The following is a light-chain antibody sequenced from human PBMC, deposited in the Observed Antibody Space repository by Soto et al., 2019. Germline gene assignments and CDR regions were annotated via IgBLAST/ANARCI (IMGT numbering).Light chain of an antibody. CDR3: QQYGSSIFT. CDR1: QSVSRSY. J-gene: IGKJ3*01. V-gene: IGKV3-20*01. Sequence: EIVLTQSPGTLSLSPGERATLSCRASQSVSRSYLGWYQQKPGQAPRLLIYGASTRATGIPDRFSGSGSGTDFTLTISRLEPEDFAVYYCQQYGSSIFTFGPGTKVDIK. CDR2: GAS.